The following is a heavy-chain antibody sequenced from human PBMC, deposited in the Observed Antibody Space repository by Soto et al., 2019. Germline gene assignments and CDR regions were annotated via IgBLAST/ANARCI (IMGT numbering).Heavy chain of an antibody. J-gene: IGHJ4*02. Sequence: ASVKVSCKASGYTFSNYYVHWVRQAPGQGLEWMGIINPSGGRTSHAQKFQGSVTMTSDTSTSTVYMELSSLTSDDTAVYYCAREFCTRSGCYGSFDLWGQGTLVTVSS. V-gene: IGHV1-46*01. D-gene: IGHD2-8*02. CDR2: INPSGGRT. CDR1: GYTFSNYY. CDR3: AREFCTRSGCYGSFDL.